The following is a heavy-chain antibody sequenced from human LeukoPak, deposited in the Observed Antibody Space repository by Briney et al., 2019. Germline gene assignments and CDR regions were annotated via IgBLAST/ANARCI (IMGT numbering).Heavy chain of an antibody. Sequence: GGSLRLSCAASGFTFSSYTMHWVRQAPGKGLEWVAFISYDGSNKYYADSVKGRFTISRDNAKNSLYLQMNSLRAEDTAVYYCARDPQTSSGWYIDYWGQGTLVTVSS. D-gene: IGHD6-19*01. J-gene: IGHJ4*02. CDR2: ISYDGSNK. CDR3: ARDPQTSSGWYIDY. CDR1: GFTFSSYT. V-gene: IGHV3-30*04.